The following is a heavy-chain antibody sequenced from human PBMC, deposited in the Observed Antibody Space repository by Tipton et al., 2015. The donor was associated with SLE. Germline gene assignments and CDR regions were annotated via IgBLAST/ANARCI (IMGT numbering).Heavy chain of an antibody. Sequence: TLSLTCTVSGGSISSSSYYWGWIRQPPGKGLEWIGSIYYSGSTNYNPSLKSRVTISVDTSKNQFSLKLSSVTAADTAVYYCARVGPPTKGTKGAFDTWGQGTMVTVSS. V-gene: IGHV4-39*07. J-gene: IGHJ3*02. CDR3: ARVGPPTKGTKGAFDT. CDR1: GGSISSSSYY. D-gene: IGHD1-1*01. CDR2: IYYSGST.